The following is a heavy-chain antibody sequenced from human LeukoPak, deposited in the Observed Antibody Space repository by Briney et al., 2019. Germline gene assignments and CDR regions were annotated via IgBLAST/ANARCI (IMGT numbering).Heavy chain of an antibody. J-gene: IGHJ4*02. V-gene: IGHV4-34*01. CDR1: GGSLSGYY. CDR2: INHSGST. D-gene: IGHD3-9*01. Sequence: SETLSLTCAVYGGSLSGYYWSWIRQPPGKGLEWIGEINHSGSTNYNPSLKSRVTISVDTSKNQFSLKLSSVTAADTAVYYCARHDILTGYKIDYWGQGTLVTVSS. CDR3: ARHDILTGYKIDY.